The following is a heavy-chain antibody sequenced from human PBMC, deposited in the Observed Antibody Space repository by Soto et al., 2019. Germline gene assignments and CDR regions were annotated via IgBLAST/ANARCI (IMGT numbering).Heavy chain of an antibody. CDR3: ARGAADTTMVDS. V-gene: IGHV4-59*01. Sequence: SETLSLTCTVSGGSIRSYYWTWIRQPPGKGLEWLGYIFYSGSTFYNPPLRSRVTISIHTSKSQFSLQLTSVTAAVTAVYYCARGAADTTMVDSWGQGTLVTVSS. CDR1: GGSIRSYY. J-gene: IGHJ4*02. CDR2: IFYSGST. D-gene: IGHD5-18*01.